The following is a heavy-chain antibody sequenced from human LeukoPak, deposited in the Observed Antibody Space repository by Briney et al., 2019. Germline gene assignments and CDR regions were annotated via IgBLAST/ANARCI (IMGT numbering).Heavy chain of an antibody. CDR3: ARGSRYYDSSGYYY. CDR2: INPNSGGT. J-gene: IGHJ4*02. CDR1: GYTFTGYY. D-gene: IGHD3-22*01. Sequence: ASVKVSCTASGYTFTGYYMHWVRQAPGQGLEWMGWINPNSGGTNYAQKFQGRVTMTRDTSISTAYMELSRLRSDDTAVYYCARGSRYYDSSGYYYWGQGTLVTVSS. V-gene: IGHV1-2*02.